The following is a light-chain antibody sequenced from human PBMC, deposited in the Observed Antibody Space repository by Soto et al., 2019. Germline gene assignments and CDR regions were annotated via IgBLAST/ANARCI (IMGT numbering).Light chain of an antibody. Sequence: DIQMTQSPSSLSASVGDRVTITCRARQSISNYLNWYQQKPGKAPKLLIYDASSVQSGVPSRFSGSGSGTDFTLTISSLQPEDFATCYCQQSHSTWWTFGQGTKVEIK. J-gene: IGKJ1*01. CDR2: DAS. V-gene: IGKV1-39*01. CDR1: QSISNY. CDR3: QQSHSTWWT.